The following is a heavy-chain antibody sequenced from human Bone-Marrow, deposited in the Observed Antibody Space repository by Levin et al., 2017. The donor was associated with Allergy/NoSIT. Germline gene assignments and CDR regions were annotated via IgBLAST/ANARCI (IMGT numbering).Heavy chain of an antibody. D-gene: IGHD2-2*01. CDR1: GFSFSEYE. V-gene: IGHV3-48*03. CDR2: ITSSGTTT. Sequence: PGGSLRLSCAASGFSFSEYEMNWVRQAPGKGLEWVSYITSSGTTTYYADSVKGRFTISRDNAKNSLYLQMNSLRAEDTAVYYCASRTTYFYYYFLDVWGKGTTVTVSS. J-gene: IGHJ6*03. CDR3: ASRTTYFYYYFLDV.